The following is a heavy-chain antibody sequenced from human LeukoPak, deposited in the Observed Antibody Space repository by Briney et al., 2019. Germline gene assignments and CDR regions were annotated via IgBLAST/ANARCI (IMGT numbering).Heavy chain of an antibody. D-gene: IGHD2-2*01. V-gene: IGHV4-34*01. CDR3: AGAPVCSSTSCHNWFDP. J-gene: IGHJ5*02. CDR2: INHSGST. Sequence: SGTLSLTCAVYGGSFSGYYWSWIRQPPGKGLEWIGEINHSGSTNYNPSLKSRVTISVDTSKNQFSLKLSSVTAADTAVYYCAGAPVCSSTSCHNWFDPWGQGTLVTVSS. CDR1: GGSFSGYY.